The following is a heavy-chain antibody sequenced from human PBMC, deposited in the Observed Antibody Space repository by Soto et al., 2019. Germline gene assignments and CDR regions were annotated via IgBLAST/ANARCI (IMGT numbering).Heavy chain of an antibody. V-gene: IGHV1-8*02. CDR3: ARARITRVWAVIPSLGNWFDP. CDR1: GYTFTSYG. D-gene: IGHD3-10*01. Sequence: ASVKVSCKPSGYTFTSYGISWVRQAPGQGLEWMGWMNPNSGNTGYAQKFQGRVTMTRDTSISTAYMELSSLRSEDTAVYYCARARITRVWAVIPSLGNWFDPWGQGTLVTVSS. CDR2: MNPNSGNT. J-gene: IGHJ5*02.